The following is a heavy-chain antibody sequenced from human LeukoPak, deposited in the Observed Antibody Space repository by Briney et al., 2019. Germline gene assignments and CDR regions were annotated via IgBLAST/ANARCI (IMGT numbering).Heavy chain of an antibody. D-gene: IGHD4-23*01. CDR2: ISSSSSYI. J-gene: IGHJ4*02. V-gene: IGHV3-21*01. CDR3: AKDKYGGNREYYFDY. CDR1: GFTFSSYS. Sequence: GGSLRLSCAASGFTFSSYSMNWVRQAPGKGLEWVSSISSSSSYIYYADSVKGRFTISRDNAKNTLYLQMNSLRAEDTAVYYCAKDKYGGNREYYFDYWGQGTLVTVSS.